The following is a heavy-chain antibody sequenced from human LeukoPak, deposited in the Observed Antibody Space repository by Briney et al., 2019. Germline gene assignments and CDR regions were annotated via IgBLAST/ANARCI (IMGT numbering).Heavy chain of an antibody. D-gene: IGHD3-16*02. Sequence: PSETLSLTSGDSGGSISNTTGWTWVRQPPGKGLEWIGEVNLQGSTNYNPSLKSRVAISVDKSENHISLKLTSVTAADTAVYYCAREGGRYRPLDYAGPGSLGTV. J-gene: IGHJ4*01. CDR2: VNLQGST. CDR1: GGSISNTTG. V-gene: IGHV4-4*02. CDR3: AREGGRYRPLDY.